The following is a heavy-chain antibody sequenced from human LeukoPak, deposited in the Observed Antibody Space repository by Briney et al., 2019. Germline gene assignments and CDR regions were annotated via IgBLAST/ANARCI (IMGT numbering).Heavy chain of an antibody. CDR1: GGSISSYY. D-gene: IGHD3-10*01. CDR3: ARARTYYYGSGYYYGMDV. CDR2: IYYSGST. J-gene: IGHJ6*02. Sequence: PSETLSLTCTVSGGSISSYYWSWIRQPPGKGLEWIGYIYYSGSTNYNPSLKSRVTISEDTSKNQFSLKLSSVTAADTAVYYCARARTYYYGSGYYYGMDVWGQGTTVTVSS. V-gene: IGHV4-59*01.